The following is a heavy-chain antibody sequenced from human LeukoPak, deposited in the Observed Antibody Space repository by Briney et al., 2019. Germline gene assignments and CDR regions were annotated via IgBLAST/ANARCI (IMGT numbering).Heavy chain of an antibody. CDR3: LRIAHVGPATWFDP. J-gene: IGHJ5*02. Sequence: ESGPALVKPTQTLTLTCTFSGFSLSTSGMRVSWIRQPPGKALEWLARIDWDDDKFYSTSLKTRPTISKDTSKNQVVLTMTNMAAVYSSTYHRLRIAHVGPATWFDPWGKGTPVTVSS. CDR2: IDWDDDK. D-gene: IGHD2-15*01. CDR1: GFSLSTSGMR. V-gene: IGHV2-70*04.